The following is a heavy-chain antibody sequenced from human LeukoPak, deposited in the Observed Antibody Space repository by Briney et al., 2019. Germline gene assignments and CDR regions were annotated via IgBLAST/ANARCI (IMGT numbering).Heavy chain of an antibody. CDR2: FDPEDGET. CDR1: RYTLTELS. CDR3: ATSRAGSTMVRGVIITAWDYYGMDV. V-gene: IGHV1-24*01. Sequence: ASVKVSCKVSRYTLTELSMHWVRQAPGKGLEWMGGFDPEDGETIYAQKFQGRVTMTEDTSTDTAYMELSSLRSEDTAVYYCATSRAGSTMVRGVIITAWDYYGMDVWGQGTTVTVSS. D-gene: IGHD3-10*01. J-gene: IGHJ6*02.